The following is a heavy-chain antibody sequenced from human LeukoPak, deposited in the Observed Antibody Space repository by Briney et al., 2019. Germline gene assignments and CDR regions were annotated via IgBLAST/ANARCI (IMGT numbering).Heavy chain of an antibody. CDR3: ARQMGKPYSNDISFDY. CDR1: GYSFTSYW. V-gene: IGHV5-51*01. D-gene: IGHD4-11*01. J-gene: IGHJ4*02. Sequence: PGESLKISCKGSGYSFTSYWIGWVRQMPGKGLEWMGIIYPGDSDTRYSPSFQGQVTISADKSINTAYLQWSSLKASDTAMYFCARQMGKPYSNDISFDYWGQGTLVTVSS. CDR2: IYPGDSDT.